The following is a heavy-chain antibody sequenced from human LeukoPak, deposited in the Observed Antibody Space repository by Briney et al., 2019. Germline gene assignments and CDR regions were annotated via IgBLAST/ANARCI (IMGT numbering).Heavy chain of an antibody. D-gene: IGHD2-8*02. Sequence: PGGSLRLSCAASGFTFNSYAMNWVRQPPGKGLEWVSGLHSSGNTYYADSVTGRFTISRDNSKNTLHLQMNSLTAEDTAVYYCALDCCTGSRFDHWGQGTLITVSS. CDR2: LHSSGNT. J-gene: IGHJ4*02. CDR3: ALDCCTGSRFDH. CDR1: GFTFNSYA. V-gene: IGHV3-23*05.